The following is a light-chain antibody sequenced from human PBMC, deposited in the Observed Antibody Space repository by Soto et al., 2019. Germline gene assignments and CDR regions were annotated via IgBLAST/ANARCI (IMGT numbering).Light chain of an antibody. CDR2: EVS. Sequence: QSALTQPPSASGSPGQSVTISCTGTSSDVGGYNYVSWYQQHPGKAPKSMIYEVSKRPSGVPDRFSGSKSGNTASLIVSGLQAEDEADYYCSSYGGNNNLVFGGGTKVTVL. CDR3: SSYGGNNNLV. CDR1: SSDVGGYNY. V-gene: IGLV2-8*01. J-gene: IGLJ3*02.